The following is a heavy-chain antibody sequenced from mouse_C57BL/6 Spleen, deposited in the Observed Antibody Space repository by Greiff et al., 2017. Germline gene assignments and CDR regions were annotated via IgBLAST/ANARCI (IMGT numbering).Heavy chain of an antibody. CDR3: ARGDYCGSKGEFDV. CDR2: IDPSDSET. V-gene: IGHV1-52*01. CDR1: GYTFTSYW. D-gene: IGHD1-1*01. Sequence: QVQLQQPGAELVRPGSSVKLSCKASGYTFTSYWMHWVKQRPIQGLEWIGNIDPSDSETHYNQKFKDKATLTVDKSSSTAYMQLSSLTSEDSAVYYCARGDYCGSKGEFDVWGTGTTVTVSS. J-gene: IGHJ1*03.